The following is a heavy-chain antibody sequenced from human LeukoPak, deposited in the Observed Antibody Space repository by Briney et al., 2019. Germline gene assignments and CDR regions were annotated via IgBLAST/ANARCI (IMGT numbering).Heavy chain of an antibody. CDR3: ARDRPNVDSTGYFSRHDAFDI. J-gene: IGHJ3*02. CDR2: INHSGST. CDR1: GGSFSGYY. D-gene: IGHD3-22*01. Sequence: SETLSLTCAVYGGSFSGYYWSWIRQPPGKGLEWIGEINHSGSTNYNPSLKSRVTISVDTSKNQFSLKLSSVTAADTAVYYCARDRPNVDSTGYFSRHDAFDIWGQGTMVTVSS. V-gene: IGHV4-34*01.